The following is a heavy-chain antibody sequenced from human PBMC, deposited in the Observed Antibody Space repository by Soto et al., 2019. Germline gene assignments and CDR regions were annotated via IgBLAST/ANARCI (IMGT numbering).Heavy chain of an antibody. CDR2: INAYTGNT. J-gene: IGHJ3*02. V-gene: IGHV1-18*01. CDR3: ARGARDGDYDLSGI. CDR1: GYSFISHY. Sequence: QVQLVQSGGEVKKPGASVKVSCKASGYSFISHYINWVRQAPGQGLEWMGWINAYTGNTNYAQRVQGRVTMSTDTSTRTAYMELRSLRSDDTAVYYCARGARDGDYDLSGIWGQGTLVTVSS. D-gene: IGHD4-17*01.